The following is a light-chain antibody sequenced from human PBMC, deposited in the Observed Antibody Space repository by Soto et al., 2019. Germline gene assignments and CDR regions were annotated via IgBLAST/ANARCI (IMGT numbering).Light chain of an antibody. CDR1: QSVSRY. CDR3: QQRSNWPVT. V-gene: IGKV3-11*01. Sequence: EIVLTQSPGTLSLSPGERATLSCRASQSVSRYLAWYQQKPGQAPRLLIYDASTRATGISARFSGSGSGTDFTLTISSLEPEAFAIYYCQQRSNWPVTFCQGTKVEVK. CDR2: DAS. J-gene: IGKJ1*01.